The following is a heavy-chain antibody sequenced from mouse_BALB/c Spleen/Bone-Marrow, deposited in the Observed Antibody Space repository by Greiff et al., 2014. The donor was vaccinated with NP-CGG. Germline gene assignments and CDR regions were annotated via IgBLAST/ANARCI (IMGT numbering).Heavy chain of an antibody. D-gene: IGHD1-2*01. CDR1: GYAFTNYL. J-gene: IGHJ4*01. CDR3: ARGGDDGLMDY. Sequence: QVQLQQSGAELVRPGTSVKVSCKASGYAFTNYLIEWVKQRPGQGLEWIGVINPGSGGTNYNEKFKGKATLTADKSSSTAYMQLSSLTSDDSAVYFCARGGDDGLMDYWGQGTSVTVSS. CDR2: INPGSGGT. V-gene: IGHV1-54*01.